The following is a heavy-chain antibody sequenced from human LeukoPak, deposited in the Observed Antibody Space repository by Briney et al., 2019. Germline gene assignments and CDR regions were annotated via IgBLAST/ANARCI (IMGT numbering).Heavy chain of an antibody. J-gene: IGHJ5*02. CDR1: GFTFSSYA. D-gene: IGHD2-15*01. CDR3: VRGGESTWS. CDR2: ISYDGSNK. V-gene: IGHV3-30-3*01. Sequence: GGSLRLSCAASGFTFSSYAMHWVRQAPGKGLEWVALISYDGSNKYYADSVKGRFTISRDDAKNTLYLQMNSLRAEDTAVYYCVRGGESTWSWGQGTLVTVSS.